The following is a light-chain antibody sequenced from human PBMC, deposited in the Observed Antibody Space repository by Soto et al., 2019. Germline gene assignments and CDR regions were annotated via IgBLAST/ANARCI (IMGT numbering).Light chain of an antibody. CDR3: QQSYSTSPT. Sequence: DIPMTQSPSSLSESVGDRVTITCRASQSISSYLNWYQQKPGQAPKLLSYAASSLQSGVPSRFSGSGSGTDFTLTISRLQPEDFATYYCQQSYSTSPTFGQGTKVEIK. CDR1: QSISSY. V-gene: IGKV1-39*01. CDR2: AAS. J-gene: IGKJ1*01.